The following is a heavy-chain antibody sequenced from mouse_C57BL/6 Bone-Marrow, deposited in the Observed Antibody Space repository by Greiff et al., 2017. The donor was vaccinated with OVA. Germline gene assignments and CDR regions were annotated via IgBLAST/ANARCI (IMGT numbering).Heavy chain of an antibody. CDR3: TTLMVTTRAY. Sequence: VQLQQSGAELVRPGASVKLSCTASGFNIKDDYMHWVKQRPEQGLEWIGWIDPENGDTEYASKFQGKATITADPSSNTAYLQLSSLTSEDTAVYYCTTLMVTTRAYWGQGTLVTVSA. J-gene: IGHJ3*01. CDR2: IDPENGDT. D-gene: IGHD2-2*01. V-gene: IGHV14-4*01. CDR1: GFNIKDDY.